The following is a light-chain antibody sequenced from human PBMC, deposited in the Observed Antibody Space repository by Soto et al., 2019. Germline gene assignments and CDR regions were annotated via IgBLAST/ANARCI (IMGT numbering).Light chain of an antibody. CDR2: AAS. CDR1: QGISNY. V-gene: IGKV1-27*01. CDR3: QKYDSAPWT. J-gene: IGKJ1*01. Sequence: DIDMTRSPSSLSASVGDRVTITCRASQGISNYLAWYQQRPGKVPKLLIYAASTLQSGVPSRFSGSGSGTDFTLTISSLQPEDVATYYCQKYDSAPWTFGQGTEVEIK.